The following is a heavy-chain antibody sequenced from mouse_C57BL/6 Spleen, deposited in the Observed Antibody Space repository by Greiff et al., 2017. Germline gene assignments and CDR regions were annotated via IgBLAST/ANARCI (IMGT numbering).Heavy chain of an antibody. Sequence: VQLQQSGPELVKPGASVKIPCTASGYTFTDYNMDWVKQSHGKSLEWIGDINPNNGGTIYNQKFKGKATLTVDKSSSTAYMELRSLTSEDTAVYYCARSILPYFDVWGTGTTVTVSS. CDR2: INPNNGGT. CDR1: GYTFTDYN. J-gene: IGHJ1*03. V-gene: IGHV1-18*01. CDR3: ARSILPYFDV. D-gene: IGHD1-1*01.